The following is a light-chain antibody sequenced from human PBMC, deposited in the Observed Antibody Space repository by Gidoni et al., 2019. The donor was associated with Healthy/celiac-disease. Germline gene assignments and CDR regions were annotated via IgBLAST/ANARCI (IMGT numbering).Light chain of an antibody. CDR1: SLRSYY. CDR3: NSRDSSGNHTG. V-gene: IGLV3-19*01. CDR2: GKN. Sequence: SSELTQDPAVSVALGQTVRITCQGDSLRSYYASWYQQKPGQAPVLVIYGKNNRPSGIPDRFSGSSSGNTASLTITGAQAEDEADYYCNSRDSSGNHTGIGGGTKLTVL. J-gene: IGLJ2*01.